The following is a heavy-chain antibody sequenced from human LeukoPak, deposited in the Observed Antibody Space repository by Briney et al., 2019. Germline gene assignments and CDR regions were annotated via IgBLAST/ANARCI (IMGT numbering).Heavy chain of an antibody. CDR1: GYTFTGYY. V-gene: IGHV1-2*02. Sequence: ASVKVSCKASGYTFTGYYMRWVRQAPGQGLEWMGWINPNSGGTNYAQKFQGRVTMTRDTSISTAYMELSRLRSDDTAVYYCARGYCSGGSCYLVYWGQGTLVTVSS. D-gene: IGHD2-15*01. CDR3: ARGYCSGGSCYLVY. CDR2: INPNSGGT. J-gene: IGHJ4*02.